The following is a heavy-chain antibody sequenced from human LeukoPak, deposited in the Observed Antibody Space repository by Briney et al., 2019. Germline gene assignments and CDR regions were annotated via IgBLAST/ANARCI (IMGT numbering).Heavy chain of an antibody. CDR3: ARGELYSGSQDY. D-gene: IGHD1-26*01. J-gene: IGHJ4*02. CDR1: GYTFTGYY. Sequence: ASVKVSCKASGYTFTGYYMHWVRQAPGQGLEWMGRINPNSGGTNYAQKFQGRVTMTRDTSISTAYMELSRLRSDDTAVYYRARGELYSGSQDYWGQGTLVTVSS. V-gene: IGHV1-2*06. CDR2: INPNSGGT.